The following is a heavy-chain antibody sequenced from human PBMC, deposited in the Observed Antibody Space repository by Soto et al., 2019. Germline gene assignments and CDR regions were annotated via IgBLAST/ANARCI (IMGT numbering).Heavy chain of an antibody. V-gene: IGHV1-3*01. J-gene: IGHJ5*02. CDR3: ARAPPITIFVPWFDP. D-gene: IGHD3-3*01. Sequence: ASVKVSCKASGYTFTSYAMHWVRQAPGQRLEWMGWINAGNGNTKYSQKFQGRVTITRDTSASTAYMELSSLRSEDTAVYYCARAPPITIFVPWFDPWGQGSLVTVSS. CDR2: INAGNGNT. CDR1: GYTFTSYA.